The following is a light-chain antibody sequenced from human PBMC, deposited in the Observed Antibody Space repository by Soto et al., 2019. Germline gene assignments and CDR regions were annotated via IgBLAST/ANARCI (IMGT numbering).Light chain of an antibody. J-gene: IGKJ1*01. Sequence: DIQMTQSPSSLSASVGGTVTITCWASQDINIWLAWYQQKPGKAPKLLINAASSLQSGVPSSFSGSGSGTEFTLTISNLQPEDSATYSCQQAHTHPWTFGQGTKVEIK. V-gene: IGKV1-12*01. CDR3: QQAHTHPWT. CDR2: AAS. CDR1: QDINIW.